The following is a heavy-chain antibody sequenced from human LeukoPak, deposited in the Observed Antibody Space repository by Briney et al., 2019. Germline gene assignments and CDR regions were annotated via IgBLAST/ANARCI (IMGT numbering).Heavy chain of an antibody. V-gene: IGHV3-21*01. D-gene: IGHD6-13*01. J-gene: IGHJ4*02. CDR2: ISSSSYI. Sequence: PGGSLRLSCAASGFTFSSYSMNWVRQAPGKGLEWVSSISSSSYIYYADSVKGRFTISRDNAKNSLYLQMNSLRAEDTAVYYCARGDGSSWNFDYWGQGTLVTVSS. CDR1: GFTFSSYS. CDR3: ARGDGSSWNFDY.